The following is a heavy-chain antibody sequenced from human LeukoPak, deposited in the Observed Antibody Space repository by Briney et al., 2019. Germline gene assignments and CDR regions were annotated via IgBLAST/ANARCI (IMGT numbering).Heavy chain of an antibody. CDR2: IYYSGST. CDR3: PLWVTVTGGFSTDY. J-gene: IGHJ4*02. Sequence: PSETLSLTCTVSGGSISSSSYYWGWIRQPPGKGLEWIGSIYYSGSTYYNPSLKSRVTISVDTSKNQFSLKLSSVTAADTAVYYCPLWVTVTGGFSTDYWGQGTLVTVSS. V-gene: IGHV4-39*01. D-gene: IGHD4-11*01. CDR1: GGSISSSSYY.